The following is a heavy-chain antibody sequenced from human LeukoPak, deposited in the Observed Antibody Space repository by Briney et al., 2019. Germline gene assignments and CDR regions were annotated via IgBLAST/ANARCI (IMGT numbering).Heavy chain of an antibody. Sequence: GGSLRLSCAASGLTFSNYNMNWVRQAPGKGLEWVSHISRDSRTIYYSDSVKGRFTISRDNAKNSQYLQMNSLRAEDTAVYYCARGRRYCSGGSCYSSRALDLWGQGTMVTASS. J-gene: IGHJ3*01. V-gene: IGHV3-48*01. D-gene: IGHD2-15*01. CDR2: ISRDSRTI. CDR1: GLTFSNYN. CDR3: ARGRRYCSGGSCYSSRALDL.